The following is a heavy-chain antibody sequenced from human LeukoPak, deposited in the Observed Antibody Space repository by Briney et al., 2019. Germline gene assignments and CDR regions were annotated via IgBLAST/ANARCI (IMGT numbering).Heavy chain of an antibody. Sequence: ASVKVSCKASGYTFTSYGISWVRQAPGQGLEWMGWISAYNGNTNYAQKFQGRVTMTRDTSTSTAYMEVSRLRSDDTAVYYCAKDMRSRGYSGYDCFDYWGQGTLVTVSS. V-gene: IGHV1-18*01. J-gene: IGHJ4*02. CDR3: AKDMRSRGYSGYDCFDY. CDR1: GYTFTSYG. D-gene: IGHD5-12*01. CDR2: ISAYNGNT.